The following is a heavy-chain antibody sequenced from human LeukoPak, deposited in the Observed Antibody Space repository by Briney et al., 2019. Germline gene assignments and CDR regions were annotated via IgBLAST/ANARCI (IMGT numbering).Heavy chain of an antibody. CDR2: IYISGGI. V-gene: IGHV4-61*02. CDR3: ARDAPLGYFDL. D-gene: IGHD6-6*01. CDR1: GDSISSGPCY. J-gene: IGHJ2*01. Sequence: SETLSLTCAVSGDSISSGPCYWSWIRQPAGKGLEWIARIYISGGINYNPSLKSRVTISIDTSNNQYSLKLTSVTAADTAVYYCARDAPLGYFDLWGRGTLITVSS.